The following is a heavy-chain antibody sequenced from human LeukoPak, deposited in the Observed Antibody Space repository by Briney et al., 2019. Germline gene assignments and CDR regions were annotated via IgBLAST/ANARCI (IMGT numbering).Heavy chain of an antibody. J-gene: IGHJ4*02. CDR1: GYTFTSYY. CDR2: INPSGGST. CDR3: ARGPMTTVTPGVI. Sequence: ASVKVSCKASGYTFTSYYMHWVRQAHGQGLEWMGIINPSGGSTSYAQKFQGRVTMTTDTSTSTAYMELRSLRSDDTAVYYCARGPMTTVTPGVIWGQGTLVTVSS. V-gene: IGHV1-46*01. D-gene: IGHD4-17*01.